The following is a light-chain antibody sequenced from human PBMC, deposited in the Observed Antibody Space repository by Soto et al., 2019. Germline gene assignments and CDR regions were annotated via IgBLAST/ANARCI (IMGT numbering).Light chain of an antibody. V-gene: IGKV2-28*01. CDR2: LGS. CDR1: QSLLHSNGYNY. CDR3: MQALQTPPT. J-gene: IGKJ2*01. Sequence: DIVMTQSPLSLPVTPGEPASISCRSSQSLLHSNGYNYLDWYLQKPGQSPQVLIFLGSNRASGVPDRFSGSGSGTDFTLKISRVEAEDVGVYYCMQALQTPPTVGQGTKLEIK.